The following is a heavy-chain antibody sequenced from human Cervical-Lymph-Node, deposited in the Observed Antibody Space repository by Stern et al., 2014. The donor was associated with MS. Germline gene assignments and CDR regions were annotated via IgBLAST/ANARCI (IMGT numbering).Heavy chain of an antibody. J-gene: IGHJ5*02. CDR1: RFTFSSYA. D-gene: IGHD3-10*01. Sequence: EVQLEESGGGLVQPGGSLRLSCAASRFTFSSYAMSWVRQAPGKGLEWVSTINIRGGTTYHADSVKGRFTISRDNSKNTLYLKMNSLRAEDTAVYYCARLYYGSGTDNWFDPWGRGTLVTVSS. CDR2: INIRGGTT. V-gene: IGHV3-23*04. CDR3: ARLYYGSGTDNWFDP.